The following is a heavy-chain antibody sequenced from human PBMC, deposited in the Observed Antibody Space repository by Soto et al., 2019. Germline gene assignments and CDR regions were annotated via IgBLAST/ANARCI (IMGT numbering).Heavy chain of an antibody. Sequence: GGSLRLSCAASGFTFSSYAMHWVRQAPGKGLEWVAVISYDGSNKYYADSVKGRFTISRDNSKNTLYLQMNSLRAEDTAVYYCARDNPDDSSGYPEFSYYYYGMDVWGQGTTVTVSS. CDR3: ARDNPDDSSGYPEFSYYYYGMDV. V-gene: IGHV3-30-3*01. CDR2: ISYDGSNK. J-gene: IGHJ6*02. D-gene: IGHD3-22*01. CDR1: GFTFSSYA.